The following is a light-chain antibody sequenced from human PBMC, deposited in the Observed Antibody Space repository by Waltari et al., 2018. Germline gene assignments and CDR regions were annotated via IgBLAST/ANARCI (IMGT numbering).Light chain of an antibody. CDR2: GAS. CDR3: QQSYT. Sequence: DIQMTQSPSSLSASVGEKVTITCRASQSISEYLNWYQQKPGNAPNLLIYGASSLQSGVPSRFSGSGSGTDFTLSITSLQPEDSATYYCQQSYTFGGGTKVEIK. V-gene: IGKV1-39*01. CDR1: QSISEY. J-gene: IGKJ4*01.